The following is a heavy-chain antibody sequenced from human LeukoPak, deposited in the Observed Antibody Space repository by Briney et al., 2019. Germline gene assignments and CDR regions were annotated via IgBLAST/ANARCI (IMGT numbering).Heavy chain of an antibody. D-gene: IGHD4-11*01. CDR2: INPNSGGT. J-gene: IGHJ4*02. Sequence: GASVRVSCKASGYTFTGYYMHWVRQAPGQGLEWMGWINPNSGGTNYVQKFQGRVTMTRDTSISTAYMELSRLRSDDTAVYYCARIGSYSNFYELDYWGQGTLVTVSS. CDR3: ARIGSYSNFYELDY. CDR1: GYTFTGYY. V-gene: IGHV1-2*02.